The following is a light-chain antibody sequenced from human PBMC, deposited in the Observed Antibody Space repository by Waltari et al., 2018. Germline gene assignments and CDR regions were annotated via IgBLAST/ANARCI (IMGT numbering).Light chain of an antibody. CDR2: DTS. V-gene: IGKV1-33*01. Sequence: IQMTQSPSSLSASVGDRVTMTCQVSQDISNHLNWYQQKPGKAPNLVIYDTSNLETGVPSRFSGSGSGTDFTFTIASLQPEDIATYHCQQYDNPPYTFGQGTKLEI. J-gene: IGKJ2*01. CDR3: QQYDNPPYT. CDR1: QDISNH.